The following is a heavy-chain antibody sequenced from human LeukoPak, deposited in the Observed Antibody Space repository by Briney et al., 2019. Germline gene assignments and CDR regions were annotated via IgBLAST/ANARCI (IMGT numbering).Heavy chain of an antibody. CDR2: IIPIFGTA. CDR3: ARDVLPPYYYGSGSYRADWFDP. V-gene: IGHV1-69*05. J-gene: IGHJ5*02. Sequence: SVKVSCKASGGTFSSYAISWVRQAPGQGLEWMGRIIPIFGTANYAQKFQGRVTITTDESTSTAYMELSSLRTEDTAVYYCARDVLPPYYYGSGSYRADWFDPWGQGTLVTVSS. CDR1: GGTFSSYA. D-gene: IGHD3-10*01.